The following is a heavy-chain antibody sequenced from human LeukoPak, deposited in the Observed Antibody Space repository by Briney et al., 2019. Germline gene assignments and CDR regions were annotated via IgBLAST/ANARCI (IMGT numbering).Heavy chain of an antibody. V-gene: IGHV3-30*02. J-gene: IGHJ4*02. CDR1: GFTFSSYG. CDR3: AKDQDTMVRGVISGTFDY. D-gene: IGHD3-10*01. Sequence: GGSLRLSCAASGFTFSSYGMHWVRQAPGKGLEGVAFIRYDGSNKYYADSVKGRFTISRDNSKNTLYLQMNSLRAEDTAVYYCAKDQDTMVRGVISGTFDYWGQGTLVTVSS. CDR2: IRYDGSNK.